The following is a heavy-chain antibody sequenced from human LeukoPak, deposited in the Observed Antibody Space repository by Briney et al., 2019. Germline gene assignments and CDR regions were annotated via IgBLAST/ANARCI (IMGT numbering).Heavy chain of an antibody. Sequence: ASVKVSCKASGYTFTSYGISWVRQAPGQGLEWMGWISAYNGNTNYAQKLQGRVTMTEDTSTAYMELTSLRSEDTAVYFCATFNYYDSSGYLEYWGQGTLVTVSS. CDR2: ISAYNGNT. V-gene: IGHV1-18*01. J-gene: IGHJ4*02. CDR3: ATFNYYDSSGYLEY. CDR1: GYTFTSYG. D-gene: IGHD3-22*01.